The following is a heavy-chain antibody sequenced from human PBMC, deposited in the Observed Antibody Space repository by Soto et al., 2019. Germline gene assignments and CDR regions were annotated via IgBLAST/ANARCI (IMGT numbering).Heavy chain of an antibody. D-gene: IGHD3-10*01. CDR3: ARGSPGPVDH. V-gene: IGHV1-8*02. Sequence: ASVKVSCKASGYTFTNFHFNWVRQATGQGLEWIGWMNPYSGDTGYAQNFQGRVTMTRDTYINTAYMEMTSLKSDDTAVYYCARGSPGPVDHWGQGTPVTVSS. CDR1: GYTFTNFH. CDR2: MNPYSGDT. J-gene: IGHJ4*02.